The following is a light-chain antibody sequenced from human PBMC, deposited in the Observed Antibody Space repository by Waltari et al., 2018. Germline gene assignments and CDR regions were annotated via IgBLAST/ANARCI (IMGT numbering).Light chain of an antibody. V-gene: IGKV1-5*03. CDR3: HQYGT. CDR2: KAS. J-gene: IGKJ1*01. Sequence: DLQMTQSPSTLSASVGDRVTITCRASQSVRSWLAWYQQKPGKAPKLLIYKASTLEGGVPSRFNGSGSGTEFTLTITSLQPDDFATYYCHQYGTFGQGTKVEIK. CDR1: QSVRSW.